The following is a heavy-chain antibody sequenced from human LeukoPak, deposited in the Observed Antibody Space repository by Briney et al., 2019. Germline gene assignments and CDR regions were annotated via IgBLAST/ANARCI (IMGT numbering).Heavy chain of an antibody. D-gene: IGHD6-13*01. CDR3: ARVDGYSSSWYYYYYYYMDV. CDR2: INHSGST. CDR1: GGSFSGYY. V-gene: IGHV4-34*01. J-gene: IGHJ6*03. Sequence: SETLSLTCAVYGGSFSGYYWSWIRQPPGKGLEWIGEINHSGSTNYNPPLKSRVTISVDTSKNQFSLKLSSVTAADTAVYYCARVDGYSSSWYYYYYYYMDVWGKGTTVTVSS.